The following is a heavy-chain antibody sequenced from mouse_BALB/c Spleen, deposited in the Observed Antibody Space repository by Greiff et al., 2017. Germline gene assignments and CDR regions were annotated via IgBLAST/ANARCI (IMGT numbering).Heavy chain of an antibody. D-gene: IGHD6-2*01. CDR2: INPSTGYT. V-gene: IGHV1-7*01. CDR1: GYTFTSYW. CDR3: ARGTSLGGAMDY. Sequence: QVQLQQSGAELAKPGASVKMSCKASGYTFTSYWMHWVKQRPGQGLEWIGYINPSTGYTEYNQKFKDKATLTADKSSSTAYMQLSSLTSEDSAVYYCARGTSLGGAMDYWGQGTSVTVSS. J-gene: IGHJ4*01.